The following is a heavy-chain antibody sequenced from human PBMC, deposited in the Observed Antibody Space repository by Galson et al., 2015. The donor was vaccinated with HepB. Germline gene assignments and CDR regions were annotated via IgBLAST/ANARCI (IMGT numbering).Heavy chain of an antibody. CDR1: GFTFSNYA. V-gene: IGHV3-23*01. CDR2: ISGNGGAT. D-gene: IGHD3-22*01. CDR3: ARHPSTHYYDSSGYYNH. Sequence: SLRLSCAASGFTFSNYAMTWVRQAPGKGLDWVSTISGNGGATYNADSVKGRFTISRDNSKNTLYLQMNSLRAEDTAVYYCARHPSTHYYDSSGYYNHWGQGTLVTVSS. J-gene: IGHJ5*02.